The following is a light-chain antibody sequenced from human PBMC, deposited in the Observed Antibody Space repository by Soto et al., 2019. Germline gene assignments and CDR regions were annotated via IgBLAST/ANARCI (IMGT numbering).Light chain of an antibody. CDR1: KNIGNY. J-gene: IGKJ4*01. CDR3: QQYENLVT. V-gene: IGKV1-33*01. Sequence: DLQMPQSQPSLSPSVGNRFTITSQASKNIGNYVGWYQQKPGRAPKLLIYAASNLNEGVLSRFSGGGSGTDFTFTISGLQPEDIASYFCQQYENLVTFGGGTKVEMK. CDR2: AAS.